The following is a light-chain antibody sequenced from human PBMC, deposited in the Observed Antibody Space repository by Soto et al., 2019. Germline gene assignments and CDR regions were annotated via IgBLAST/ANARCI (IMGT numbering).Light chain of an antibody. Sequence: EIVMTQSPATLSVSPGERATLSCRASQSVSNNLAWYQQKPGQAPRLLIYGASTRATGIPARFSDSGSGTDFTLTISSLQSEDFAVYYCQQYNNWPPRTFGQGTKVEIK. CDR3: QQYNNWPPRT. CDR2: GAS. J-gene: IGKJ1*01. CDR1: QSVSNN. V-gene: IGKV3-15*01.